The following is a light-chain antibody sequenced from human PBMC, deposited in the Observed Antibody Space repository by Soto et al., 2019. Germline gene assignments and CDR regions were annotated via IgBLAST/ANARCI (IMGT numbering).Light chain of an antibody. J-gene: IGKJ1*01. V-gene: IGKV1-5*03. CDR3: QQYNDYPWT. CDR1: QSISSW. CDR2: KAS. Sequence: DIQMTQSPSTRSASVGDRVTITCRASQSISSWLAWYQQKPGKAPKLLIYKASSLESGVPSRFSGSGSGTEFTLTISSLQPDHFATYYCQQYNDYPWTFGQGTKVEIK.